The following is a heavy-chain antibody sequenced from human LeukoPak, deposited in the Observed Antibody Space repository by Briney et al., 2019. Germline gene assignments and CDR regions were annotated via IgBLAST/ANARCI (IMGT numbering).Heavy chain of an antibody. CDR1: GFTCSSYA. CDR2: ISSSGGST. CDR3: ATGTYGSGSRAYYFDY. D-gene: IGHD3-10*01. J-gene: IGHJ4*02. Sequence: GGYLRLSCATSGFTCSSYAIRWVRQAPGKGLEWVSAISSSGGSTYYADSVKGRFTISRDNSKNTLYLQMNSLRAEDTAVYYCATGTYGSGSRAYYFDYWGQGTLVTVSS. V-gene: IGHV3-23*01.